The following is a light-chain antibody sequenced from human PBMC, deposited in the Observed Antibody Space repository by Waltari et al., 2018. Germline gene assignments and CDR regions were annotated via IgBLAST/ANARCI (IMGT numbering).Light chain of an antibody. CDR2: STN. J-gene: IGLJ3*02. CDR3: VLYGGNGIWV. Sequence: QTVVTQEPAFSVSPGGTITLTCALTSGSVSTSDYPNWYQQTPGQAPRTLIYSTNIRSSGVPDRFSGSIIGNKAALTITGAQADDESDYYCVLYGGNGIWVFGGGTRLTVL. V-gene: IGLV8-61*01. CDR1: SGSVSTSDY.